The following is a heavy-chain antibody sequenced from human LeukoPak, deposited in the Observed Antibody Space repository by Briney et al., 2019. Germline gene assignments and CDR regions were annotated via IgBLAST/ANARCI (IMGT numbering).Heavy chain of an antibody. CDR1: GFTFSNAW. V-gene: IGHV3-15*01. CDR2: IKSKTNGGTK. J-gene: IGHJ4*02. CDR3: TTHNDYYDSSGYVY. D-gene: IGHD3-22*01. Sequence: KPGGSLRLSCAASGFTFSNAWMSWVRQAPGKGLEWVGCIKSKTNGGTKDYAAPMKGRFTISRDDSKNTLYLQMNSLKTEDTAVYYCTTHNDYYDSSGYVYWGQGTLVTVSS.